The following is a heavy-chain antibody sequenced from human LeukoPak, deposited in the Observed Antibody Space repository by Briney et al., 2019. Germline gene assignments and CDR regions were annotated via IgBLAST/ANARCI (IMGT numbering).Heavy chain of an antibody. CDR3: AKDREQLTPYYYYYMDV. D-gene: IGHD6-6*01. V-gene: IGHV3-66*01. Sequence: GGSLRLSCVASGFPLTDNYVSWVRRAPGKGLEWVSVIYSGGTTYYTDSVKSRFSISRDISKNTVYLQMNSLRAEDAAVYYCAKDREQLTPYYYYYMDVWGKGTTVTVSS. J-gene: IGHJ6*03. CDR2: IYSGGTT. CDR1: GFPLTDNY.